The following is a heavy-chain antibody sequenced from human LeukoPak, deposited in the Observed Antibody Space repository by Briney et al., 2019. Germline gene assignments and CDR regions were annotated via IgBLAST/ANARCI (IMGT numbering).Heavy chain of an antibody. CDR1: GFTFSNAW. CDR2: IKSKTDGGTT. Sequence: GGSLRLSCAASGFTFSNAWMSWVRQAPGKGLEWVGRIKSKTDGGTTDYAAPVKGRFTISRDDSKNTLYLQMNSLKTEDTAVYYCTTDFFSTGFASGVTPTYYYYMDVWGKGTTVTVSS. V-gene: IGHV3-15*01. J-gene: IGHJ6*03. CDR3: TTDFFSTGFASGVTPTYYYYMDV. D-gene: IGHD3-10*01.